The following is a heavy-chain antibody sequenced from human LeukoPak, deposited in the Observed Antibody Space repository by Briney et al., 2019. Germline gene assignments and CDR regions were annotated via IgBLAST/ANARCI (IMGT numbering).Heavy chain of an antibody. CDR2: INHSGST. CDR1: GGSFSGYY. J-gene: IGHJ4*02. D-gene: IGHD3-22*01. CDR3: SRVRRVVVIALFDY. Sequence: SETLSLTCAVYGGSFSGYYWSWIRQPPGKGLEWIGEINHSGSTNYNPSLKSRVTISVDTSKNQFSLKLSSVTAADTAVYYCSRVRRVVVIALFDYCGQGTLVTGSS. V-gene: IGHV4-34*01.